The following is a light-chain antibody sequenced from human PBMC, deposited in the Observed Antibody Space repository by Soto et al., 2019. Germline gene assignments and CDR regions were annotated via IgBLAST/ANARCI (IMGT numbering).Light chain of an antibody. Sequence: QSVLTQPPSASASLGASVTLTCTLSSGYSNYKVDWYQQRPGQGPRFVMRVGTGGVVVAKGDGIPDRFSVLGSGLNRYLTIKNIQEEDESDYHGGADNGSGSSFVYVVFGGGTKLTVL. V-gene: IGLV9-49*01. CDR1: SGYSNYK. J-gene: IGLJ2*01. CDR2: VGTGGVVV. CDR3: GADNGSGSSFVYVV.